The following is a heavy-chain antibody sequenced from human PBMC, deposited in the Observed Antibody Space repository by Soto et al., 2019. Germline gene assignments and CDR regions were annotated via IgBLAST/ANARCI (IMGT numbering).Heavy chain of an antibody. J-gene: IGHJ6*02. D-gene: IGHD3-9*01. CDR1: GGSISSYY. Sequence: SETLSLTWTVSGGSISSYYWSLIRQPPGKGLEWIGYIYYSGSTNYNPSLKSRVTISVDTSKNQFSLKLSSVTAADTAVYYCARGAELRYFDWLLPQYYYYYGMDVWGQGTTVTVSS. CDR2: IYYSGST. CDR3: ARGAELRYFDWLLPQYYYYYGMDV. V-gene: IGHV4-59*01.